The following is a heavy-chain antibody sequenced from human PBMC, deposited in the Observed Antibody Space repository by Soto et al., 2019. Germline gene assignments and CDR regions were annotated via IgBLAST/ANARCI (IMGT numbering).Heavy chain of an antibody. D-gene: IGHD2-2*01. CDR2: TYYRSKWYN. CDR3: ARVIVGVPAAISSWFDP. Sequence: SQTLSLTGAISGGSVSRNSAAWNWIRQAPSRGLEWLGRTYYRSKWYNDYAVSVTSRITINPDTSKNQFSLQLNSVTPEETPVYYCARVIVGVPAAISSWFDPWGQGTLVTV. V-gene: IGHV6-1*01. J-gene: IGHJ5*02. CDR1: GGSVSRNSAA.